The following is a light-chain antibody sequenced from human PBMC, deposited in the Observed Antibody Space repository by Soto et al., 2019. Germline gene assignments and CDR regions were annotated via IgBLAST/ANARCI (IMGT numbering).Light chain of an antibody. CDR3: SAYTAGSTLV. V-gene: IGLV2-14*01. J-gene: IGLJ3*02. CDR1: MRDVGAYNL. Sequence: QSALTQPASVSGSAGQSITISCSGTMRDVGAYNLVSRYQQHPGTAPKLIIYEVRNRPSGISSRFSGSRSGNTASLTISGLQSEDEGDYYCSAYTAGSTLVFGGGTKVTVL. CDR2: EVR.